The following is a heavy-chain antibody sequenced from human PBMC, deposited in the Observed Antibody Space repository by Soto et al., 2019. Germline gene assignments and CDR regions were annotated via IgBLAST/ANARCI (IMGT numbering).Heavy chain of an antibody. CDR3: AHTKDSSGFLTS. V-gene: IGHV2-5*01. CDR1: GFSLSVYGVR. J-gene: IGHJ5*02. D-gene: IGHD3-22*01. Sequence: SGPTLVNPTQTLTLTCSFSGFSLSVYGVRVIWFRQPPGETLEWLALIHWNDDKRYGPYLKSRLTITKDTSKNQVVLTLTNLDPLDTGTYFCAHTKDSSGFLTSWGQGILVTVSS. CDR2: IHWNDDK.